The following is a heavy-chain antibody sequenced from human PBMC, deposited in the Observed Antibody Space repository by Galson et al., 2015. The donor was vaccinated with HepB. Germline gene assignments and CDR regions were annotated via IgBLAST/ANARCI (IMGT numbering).Heavy chain of an antibody. J-gene: IGHJ3*02. Sequence: PALVKPTQTLTLTCTFSGFSLSTSGMCVSWIRQPPGKALEWLARIDWDDDKYYSTSLKTRLTISKDTSKNQVVLTMTNMDPVDTATYYCARIAKREGSGWYNDAFDIWGQGTMVTVSS. V-gene: IGHV2-70*11. CDR2: IDWDDDK. CDR1: GFSLSTSGMC. D-gene: IGHD6-19*01. CDR3: ARIAKREGSGWYNDAFDI.